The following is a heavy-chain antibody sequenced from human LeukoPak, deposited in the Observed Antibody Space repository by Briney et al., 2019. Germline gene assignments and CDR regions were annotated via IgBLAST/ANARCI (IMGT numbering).Heavy chain of an antibody. CDR2: IIPIFGTA. Sequence: ASVKVSCKASGGTFSSYAISWVRQAPGQGLEWMGGIIPIFGTANYAQKFQGRVTITADESTSTAYMELSSLRSEDTAVYYCATDEAGAVAGHFDYWGQGTLVTVSS. CDR3: ATDEAGAVAGHFDY. V-gene: IGHV1-69*13. D-gene: IGHD6-19*01. CDR1: GGTFSSYA. J-gene: IGHJ4*02.